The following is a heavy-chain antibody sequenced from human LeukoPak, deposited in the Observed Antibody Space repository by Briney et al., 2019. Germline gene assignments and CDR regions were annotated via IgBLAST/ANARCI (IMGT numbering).Heavy chain of an antibody. CDR3: AKDRACSGGSCYYFDY. CDR1: RFTFSSYS. D-gene: IGHD2-15*01. J-gene: IGHJ4*02. Sequence: GGSLRLSCAASRFTFSSYSMNWVRQAPGRGLEWVSSISSSSSYIYYADSVKGRFTISRDNSKNTLYLQMNSLRAEDTAVYYCAKDRACSGGSCYYFDYWGQGTLVTVSS. CDR2: ISSSSSYI. V-gene: IGHV3-21*04.